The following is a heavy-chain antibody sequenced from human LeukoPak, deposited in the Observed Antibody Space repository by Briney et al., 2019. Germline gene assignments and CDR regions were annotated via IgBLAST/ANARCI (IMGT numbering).Heavy chain of an antibody. J-gene: IGHJ6*02. CDR3: ARDSMHSGYGYYYYGMDV. CDR1: GGSISSGGYY. V-gene: IGHV4-31*03. CDR2: IYYSGST. D-gene: IGHD3-22*01. Sequence: SETLSLTCTVSGGSISSGGYYWSWIRQRPGKGLEWIGYIYYSGSTYYNPSLKSRVTISVDTSKNQFSLKLSSVTAADTAVHYCARDSMHSGYGYYYYGMDVWGQGTTVTVSS.